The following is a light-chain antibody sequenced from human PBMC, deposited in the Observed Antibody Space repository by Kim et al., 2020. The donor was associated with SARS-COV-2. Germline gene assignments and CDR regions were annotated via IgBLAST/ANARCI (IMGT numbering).Light chain of an antibody. V-gene: IGKV3-11*01. CDR1: QRVSSY. J-gene: IGKJ5*01. CDR2: DAS. CDR3: QQRSNWST. Sequence: SLYAGERATRACRASQRVSSYLAGYKQKPGQAPRLLIYDASNRATGIPARFSGSGSGTDVTLTISSLEPEDFAVYYCQQRSNWSTFGQGTRLEIK.